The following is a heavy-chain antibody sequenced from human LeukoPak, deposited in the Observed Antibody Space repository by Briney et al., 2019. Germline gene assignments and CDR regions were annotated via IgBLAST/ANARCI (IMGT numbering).Heavy chain of an antibody. CDR2: IIPIFGTA. CDR1: GGTFSGYA. Sequence: SVKVSCKASGGTFSGYAISWVRQAPGQGLEWMGGIIPIFGTANYAQKFQGRVTITADESTSTAYMELSSLRSEDTAVYYCARGSSGGDGDIQPTTSYFDYWGQGTLVTVSS. J-gene: IGHJ4*02. D-gene: IGHD5-12*01. V-gene: IGHV1-69*13. CDR3: ARGSSGGDGDIQPTTSYFDY.